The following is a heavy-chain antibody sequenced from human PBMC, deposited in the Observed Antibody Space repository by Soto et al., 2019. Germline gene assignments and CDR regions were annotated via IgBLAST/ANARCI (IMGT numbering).Heavy chain of an antibody. CDR1: GGSISSGGYY. CDR3: ARADRNDLDAFDI. J-gene: IGHJ3*02. Sequence: PSETLSLTCTVSGGSISSGGYYWSWIRQHPGKGLEWIGYIYYSGSTYYNPSLKSRVTISVDTSKKKFSLKLSSVTAADTAVYYCARADRNDLDAFDIWGQGTMVTVSS. CDR2: IYYSGST. V-gene: IGHV4-31*03.